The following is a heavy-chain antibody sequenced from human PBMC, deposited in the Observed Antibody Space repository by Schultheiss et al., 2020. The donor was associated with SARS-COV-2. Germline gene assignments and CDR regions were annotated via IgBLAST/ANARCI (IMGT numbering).Heavy chain of an antibody. CDR3: ARAPSNSWHNFDY. D-gene: IGHD6-13*01. Sequence: GGSLRLSCAGSGFTFSSYAMSWVRQAPGKGLEWVAVISYDGSNKYYADSVKGRFTISRDNSKNTLYLQMNSLRGDDTAVYYCARAPSNSWHNFDYWGHGTLVTVSS. CDR1: GFTFSSYA. J-gene: IGHJ4*01. CDR2: ISYDGSNK. V-gene: IGHV3-30*01.